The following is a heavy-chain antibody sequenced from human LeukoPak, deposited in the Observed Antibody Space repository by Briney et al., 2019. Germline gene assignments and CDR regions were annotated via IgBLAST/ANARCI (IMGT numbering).Heavy chain of an antibody. CDR1: GGSFSGYY. D-gene: IGHD4-11*01. CDR3: ARGRGDYSNYTPYYYYYYMDV. CDR2: INHSGST. Sequence: SETLSLTCAVYGGSFSGYYWSWIRQPPGKGLEWIGEINHSGSTNYNPSLKSRVTISVDTSKNQFSLKLSSVTAADTAVYYCARGRGDYSNYTPYYYYYYMDVWGKGTTVTVSS. J-gene: IGHJ6*03. V-gene: IGHV4-34*01.